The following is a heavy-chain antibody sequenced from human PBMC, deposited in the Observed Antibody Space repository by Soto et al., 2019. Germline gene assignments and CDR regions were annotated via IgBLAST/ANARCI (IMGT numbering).Heavy chain of an antibody. CDR3: ARRGPGTYFDS. CDR1: GFTFSSYA. V-gene: IGHV3-23*01. D-gene: IGHD6-13*01. CDR2: VSGSGGST. J-gene: IGHJ4*02. Sequence: EVQLLESGGGLVQPGGSLRLSCAASGFTFSSYAMRWVRQAPGKGLEWVSAVSGSGGSTYYADSVKGRFTISRDNSKNTLYLQMNSMGAGDTAVYYCARRGPGTYFDSWGQGTRGTVSS.